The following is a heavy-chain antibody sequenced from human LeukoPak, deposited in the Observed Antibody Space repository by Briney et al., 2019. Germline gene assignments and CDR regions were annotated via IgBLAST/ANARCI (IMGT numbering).Heavy chain of an antibody. J-gene: IGHJ4*02. CDR2: INPNSGGT. CDR1: GYTFTGYY. Sequence: ASVKVSCKASGYTFTGYYMHWVRQAPGQGLEWMGWINPNSGGTNYAQKFQGRVTMTRDTSTSTAYMELRSLRSDDTAVYYCARDSPRTTVTTSPHHIWGQGTLVTVSS. D-gene: IGHD4-17*01. V-gene: IGHV1-2*02. CDR3: ARDSPRTTVTTSPHHI.